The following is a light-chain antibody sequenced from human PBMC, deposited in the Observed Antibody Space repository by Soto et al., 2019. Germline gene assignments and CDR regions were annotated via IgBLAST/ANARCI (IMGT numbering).Light chain of an antibody. CDR3: AAWDDSLSVVV. CDR2: RNN. J-gene: IGLJ2*01. V-gene: IGLV1-47*01. CDR1: TSNLEDNH. Sequence: QSVLTQPPSASGTPGQRVTISCSGNTSNLEDNHVYWYRRLPGTAPRLLLYRNNQRPSGVPDRFSGSKSGTSASLAISGLRSEDEADYLCAAWDDSLSVVVFGGGTKLTVL.